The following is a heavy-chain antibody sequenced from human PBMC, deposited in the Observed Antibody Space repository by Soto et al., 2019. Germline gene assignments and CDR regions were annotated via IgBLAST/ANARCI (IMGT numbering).Heavy chain of an antibody. D-gene: IGHD3-3*01. CDR1: SVTINVHG. V-gene: IGHV3-30*03. Sequence: GGSLRLSCSSSSVTINVHGIQWVRQAPAKGLEWVAFITNDASVQYYAESVKGRFTISRDHSKNTVDLQMSSLRSEESAVYYCARDIWSGDYKWFDSWGPGTLVTVSS. CDR3: ARDIWSGDYKWFDS. CDR2: ITNDASVQ. J-gene: IGHJ5*01.